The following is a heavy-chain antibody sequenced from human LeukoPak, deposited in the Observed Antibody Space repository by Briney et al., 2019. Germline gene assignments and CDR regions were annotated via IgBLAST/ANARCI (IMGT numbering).Heavy chain of an antibody. D-gene: IGHD3-10*01. CDR2: MSYSGST. V-gene: IGHV4-39*01. CDR1: GGSISSSIYY. CDR3: ASMYYYGSGPTPDY. J-gene: IGHJ4*02. Sequence: PSETLSLTCTVSGGSISSSIYYWGWIRQPPGKGLEWFGSMSYSGSTYYNPSLKSRVTISLDTSKNQFSLELTSVTAADTAVYYCASMYYYGSGPTPDYWGQGTLVTVSS.